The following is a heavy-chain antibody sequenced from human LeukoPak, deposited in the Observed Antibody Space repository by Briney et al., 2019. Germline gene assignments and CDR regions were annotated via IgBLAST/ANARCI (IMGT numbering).Heavy chain of an antibody. V-gene: IGHV1-69*04. CDR2: IIPILGIA. D-gene: IGHD6-6*01. Sequence: ASVKVSCKASGGTFSSYAISWVRQAPGQGLEWMGRIIPILGIANYAQKFQGRVTITADKSTSTAYMELSSLRSEDTAVYYCARERYSSSSWGVFDIWGQGTMVTVSS. CDR1: GGTFSSYA. CDR3: ARERYSSSSWGVFDI. J-gene: IGHJ3*02.